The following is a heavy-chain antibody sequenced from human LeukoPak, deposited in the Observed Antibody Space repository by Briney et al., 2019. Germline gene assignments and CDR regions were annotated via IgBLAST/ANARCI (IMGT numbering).Heavy chain of an antibody. Sequence: SETLSLTCIVSAGSVRSYFWSWIRQPPGKGLEWIGYIYYSGSTNYNPSLKSRVTISVDTSKNQFSLKLNSVTAADTAVYYCARSTSTRQLWFDYWGQGTLVTVSS. V-gene: IGHV4-59*02. CDR1: AGSVRSYF. CDR3: ARSTSTRQLWFDY. D-gene: IGHD5-18*01. J-gene: IGHJ4*02. CDR2: IYYSGST.